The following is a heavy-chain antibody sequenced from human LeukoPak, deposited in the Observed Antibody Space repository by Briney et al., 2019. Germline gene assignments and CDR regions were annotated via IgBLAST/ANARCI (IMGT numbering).Heavy chain of an antibody. CDR2: IYHIGST. J-gene: IGHJ4*02. CDR1: GYSISSGYY. D-gene: IGHD1-26*01. Sequence: SETLSLTCTVSGYSISSGYYWGWIRQPPGKGLEWIGSIYHIGSTYYNPSLKSRVTISVDTSKNQFSLRLSSVTAADTAVYYCASGFPWGIVGAAFDSWGQGTLVTVSS. CDR3: ASGFPWGIVGAAFDS. V-gene: IGHV4-38-2*02.